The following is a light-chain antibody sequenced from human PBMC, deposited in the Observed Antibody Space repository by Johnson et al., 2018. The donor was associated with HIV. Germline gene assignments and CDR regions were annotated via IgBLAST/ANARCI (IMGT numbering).Light chain of an antibody. J-gene: IGLJ1*01. CDR3: GTWDSSLSAGGV. CDR1: SSKIGNNY. V-gene: IGLV1-51*02. Sequence: SVLTQPPSVSAAPGQKVTISCSGSSSKIGNNYVSWYQQLPGTAPKLLIYENNKRPSGIPDRFSGSKSGTSATLDITGLQTGDEADYYCGTWDSSLSAGGVFGTGTKVTVL. CDR2: ENN.